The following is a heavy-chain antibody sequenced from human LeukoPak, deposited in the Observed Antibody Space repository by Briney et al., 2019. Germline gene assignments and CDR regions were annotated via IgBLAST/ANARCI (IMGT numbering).Heavy chain of an antibody. J-gene: IGHJ4*02. CDR1: GFTFSSYW. CDR3: ARERPSAAVALEY. Sequence: PGGSLRLSCAASGFTFSSYWMSWVRQAPGKGLEWVANIKTGGSDKSYVDSVKGRFTISRDNAKNSLYLQMNSLRVDDTAVYYCARERPSAAVALEYWGQGTLVTVSS. D-gene: IGHD6-19*01. V-gene: IGHV3-7*01. CDR2: IKTGGSDK.